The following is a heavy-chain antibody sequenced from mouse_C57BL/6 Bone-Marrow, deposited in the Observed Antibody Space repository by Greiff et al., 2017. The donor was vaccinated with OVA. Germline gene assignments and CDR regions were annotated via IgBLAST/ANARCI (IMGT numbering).Heavy chain of an antibody. D-gene: IGHD1-1*01. Sequence: QVQLQQPGAELVRPGSSVKLSCKASGYTFTSYWMDWVKQRPGQGLEWIGNIYPSDSETHYNQKFKNKATLTVDKSSSTAYMQLRSLTSEDSAVYDCARWDYYGSRFAYWGQGTLVTVSA. V-gene: IGHV1-61*01. CDR2: IYPSDSET. J-gene: IGHJ3*01. CDR1: GYTFTSYW. CDR3: ARWDYYGSRFAY.